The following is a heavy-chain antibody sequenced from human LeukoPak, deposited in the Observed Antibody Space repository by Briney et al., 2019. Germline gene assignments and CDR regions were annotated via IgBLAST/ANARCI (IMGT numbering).Heavy chain of an antibody. CDR3: AKDGESGIDY. CDR2: MSGSGITT. CDR1: GFTFSSYA. D-gene: IGHD3-10*01. J-gene: IGHJ4*02. V-gene: IGHV3-23*01. Sequence: GGSLRLSCAASGFTFSSYAMSWVRQAPGKGLEWVSAMSGSGITTYYADSVKGRFTISRDNSKNTLYLQMNSLRAEDTAVYYCAKDGESGIDYWGQGTLVTVSS.